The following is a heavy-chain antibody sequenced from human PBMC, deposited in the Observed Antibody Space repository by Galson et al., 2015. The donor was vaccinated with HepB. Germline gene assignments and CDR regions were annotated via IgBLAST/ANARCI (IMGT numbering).Heavy chain of an antibody. CDR2: IYHSGST. V-gene: IGHV4-4*02. J-gene: IGHJ5*02. CDR1: GGSISSSNW. D-gene: IGHD6-19*01. CDR3: ARLVSGWCFSLGTEGEGPFDP. Sequence: SETLSLTCAVSGGSISSSNWWSWVRQPPGKGLEWIGEIYHSGSTNYNPSLKSRVTISVDTSKNQFSLKLSSVTAADTAVYYCARLVSGWCFSLGTEGEGPFDPWGQGTLVTVSS.